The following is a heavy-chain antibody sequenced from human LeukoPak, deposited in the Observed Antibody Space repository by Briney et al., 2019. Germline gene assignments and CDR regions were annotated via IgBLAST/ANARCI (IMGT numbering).Heavy chain of an antibody. D-gene: IGHD3-10*01. V-gene: IGHV3-48*03. CDR2: ISSSGSTI. J-gene: IGHJ6*02. CDR1: GFTFSSYE. Sequence: GGSLRLSCAASGFTFSSYEMNWVRQAPGKGLEWVSYISSSGSTIYYADSVKGRFTISRDNAKNSLYLQMNSLRAEDTAVYYCARDSKVVRGVTPRSYYYGMDVWGQGTTVTVSS. CDR3: ARDSKVVRGVTPRSYYYGMDV.